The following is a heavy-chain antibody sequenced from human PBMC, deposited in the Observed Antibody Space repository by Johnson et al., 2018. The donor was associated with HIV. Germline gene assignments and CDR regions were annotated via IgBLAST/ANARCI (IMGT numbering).Heavy chain of an antibody. CDR2: IYTDGKT. CDR3: ATGSLVVVGADGLIQLHDAFDI. D-gene: IGHD2-15*01. CDR1: GFIVSDTD. Sequence: VQLVESGGGLVQPGGSLRLSCAVSGFIVSDTDMAWVRKAPGKGLEWVSVIYTDGKTYYVDSVRARFTISRDSSNNTLYFQMNDLRAEDTALYYCATGSLVVVGADGLIQLHDAFDIWGRGTKVTVSS. V-gene: IGHV3-66*01. J-gene: IGHJ3*02.